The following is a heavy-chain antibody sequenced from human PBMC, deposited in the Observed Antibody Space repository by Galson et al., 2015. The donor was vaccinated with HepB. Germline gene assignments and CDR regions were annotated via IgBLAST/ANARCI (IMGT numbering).Heavy chain of an antibody. CDR1: GGSISSGGYS. D-gene: IGHD3-3*01. Sequence: TLSLTCAVSGGSISSGGYSWSWIRQPPGKGLEWIGYIYHSGSTYYNPSLKSRVTISVDRSKNQFSLKLSSVTAADTAVYYCASGPVWSGYSPSLNYWGQGTLVTVSS. V-gene: IGHV4-30-2*01. J-gene: IGHJ4*02. CDR2: IYHSGST. CDR3: ASGPVWSGYSPSLNY.